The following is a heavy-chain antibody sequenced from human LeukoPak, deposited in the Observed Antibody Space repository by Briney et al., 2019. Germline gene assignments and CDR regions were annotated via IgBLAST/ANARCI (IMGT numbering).Heavy chain of an antibody. D-gene: IGHD4-11*01. J-gene: IGHJ3*02. CDR3: TRAPWAYGNYVHAFDI. Sequence: SETLSLTCTVSGGSMNINNYYWAWIRQPPGKGLEWIGSIYSGGRIYYNASLRSRVTILVDTSKNHFSLKLTSVTAADTAVYYSTRAPWAYGNYVHAFDIWGQGTMVTVSS. CDR1: GGSMNINNYY. V-gene: IGHV4-39*07. CDR2: IYSGGRI.